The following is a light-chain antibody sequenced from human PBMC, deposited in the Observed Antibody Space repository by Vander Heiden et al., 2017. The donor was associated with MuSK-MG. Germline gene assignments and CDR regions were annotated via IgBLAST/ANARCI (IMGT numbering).Light chain of an antibody. V-gene: IGLV2-23*02. CDR3: SSYAGDDTPVI. J-gene: IGLJ2*01. Sequence: QSALTQPASVSGSPGQSITISCTGTSSDIGSYDMVSWYQQFPGKAPQLMISEVNKRPSGVSDRFSGSKSGNPASLTISRLQAEDEAQYYCSSYAGDDTPVIFGGGTKLTVV. CDR2: EVN. CDR1: SSDIGSYDM.